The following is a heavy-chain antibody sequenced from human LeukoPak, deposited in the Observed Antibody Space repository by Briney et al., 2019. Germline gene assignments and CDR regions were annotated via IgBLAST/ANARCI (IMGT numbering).Heavy chain of an antibody. CDR2: IRNKAYGGTA. J-gene: IGHJ4*02. V-gene: IGHV3-49*03. D-gene: IGHD3-9*01. CDR3: TREKRYFNWFQADY. Sequence: QSGGSLRLSCTASGFTFSDYAMSWFRQAPGKGLEWVGFIRNKAYGGTAEYAASVKGRFTISRDDSKTIAYLQMNSLKTEDTAVYYCTREKRYFNWFQADYWGQGTLVTVSS. CDR1: GFTFSDYA.